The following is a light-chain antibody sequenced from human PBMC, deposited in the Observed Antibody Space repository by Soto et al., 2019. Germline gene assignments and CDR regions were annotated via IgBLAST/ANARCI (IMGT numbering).Light chain of an antibody. CDR2: AAS. J-gene: IGKJ3*01. V-gene: IGKV1-8*01. CDR3: QQYYSYPCT. Sequence: IQVTQSPSSLSASVGDIFTTTCRASQGISSYLAWYQQKPGKAPKLLIYAASTLQSGVPSRFSGSGSGTDFTLTISCLQSEDFATYYCQQYYSYPCTFGPGTKVDIK. CDR1: QGISSY.